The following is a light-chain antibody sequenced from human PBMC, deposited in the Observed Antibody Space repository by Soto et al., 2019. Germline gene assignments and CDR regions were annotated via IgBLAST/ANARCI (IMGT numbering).Light chain of an antibody. CDR3: CSYAGSRTFV. J-gene: IGLJ3*02. Sequence: QSALTQPASVSGSPGQSITVSCTGTSSDVGAYNLVSWYQQNPGKAPRLIIYEGTKRPSGISHRFSGSKSDNTASLTISGLRAEDEAHYHCCSYAGSRTFVFGGGTKLTVL. CDR2: EGT. V-gene: IGLV2-23*01. CDR1: SSDVGAYNL.